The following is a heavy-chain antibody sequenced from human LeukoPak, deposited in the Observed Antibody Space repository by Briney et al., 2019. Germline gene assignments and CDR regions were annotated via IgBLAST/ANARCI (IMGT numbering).Heavy chain of an antibody. Sequence: SETLSLTCTVSGYSISSGYYWGWIRQPPGKGLEWIGRIYTSGSTNYNPSLKSRVTISVDTSKNQFSLKLSSVTAADTAVYYCARGTELGHFDYWGQGTLVTVSS. D-gene: IGHD7-27*01. CDR3: ARGTELGHFDY. V-gene: IGHV4-38-2*02. J-gene: IGHJ4*02. CDR1: GYSISSGYY. CDR2: IYTSGST.